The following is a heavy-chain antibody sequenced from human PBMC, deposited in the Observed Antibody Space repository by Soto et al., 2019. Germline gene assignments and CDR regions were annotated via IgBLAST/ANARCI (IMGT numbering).Heavy chain of an antibody. CDR2: FYYSGST. J-gene: IGHJ4*02. Sequence: PSETLSLTCTVSGGSISSSSFYWGWIRPPPGKGLEGIGGFYYSGSTYYNPSLKSRATISVNTSKTQFSLKPSSVTAAAVAEYYCARKVVVIHYFDYWGQGTLVTVYS. CDR3: ARKVVVIHYFDY. D-gene: IGHD3-22*01. V-gene: IGHV4-39*01. CDR1: GGSISSSSFY.